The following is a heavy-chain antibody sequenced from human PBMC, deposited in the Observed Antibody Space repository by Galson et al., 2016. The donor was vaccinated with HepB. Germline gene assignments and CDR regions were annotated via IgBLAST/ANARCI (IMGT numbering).Heavy chain of an antibody. J-gene: IGHJ4*02. Sequence: SLRLSCAASGFTFSNYWMHWVRQAPGKGLVWVSRISSDGTSTSYADSVKGRFTISRDNGKNTLHLQLNSLRAEDTAVYYCARESRYSDNRYLGYWGQGTLVTVSS. CDR2: ISSDGTST. CDR1: GFTFSNYW. V-gene: IGHV3-74*01. D-gene: IGHD6-13*01. CDR3: ARESRYSDNRYLGY.